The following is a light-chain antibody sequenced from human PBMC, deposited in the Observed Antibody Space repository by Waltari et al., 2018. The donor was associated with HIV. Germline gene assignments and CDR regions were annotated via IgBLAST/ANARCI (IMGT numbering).Light chain of an antibody. V-gene: IGLV2-14*01. CDR3: SSYTSSDTVV. Sequence: QSALTQPASVSGSPGQSISISCTGTSSDVGGYNAVSWYQQHPAKATKLVILEVSNRPSGVSNRFSGSKSGNRASLTISGLQAEDEAYYYCSSYTSSDTVVFGGGTKVTVL. CDR1: SSDVGGYNA. CDR2: EVS. J-gene: IGLJ2*01.